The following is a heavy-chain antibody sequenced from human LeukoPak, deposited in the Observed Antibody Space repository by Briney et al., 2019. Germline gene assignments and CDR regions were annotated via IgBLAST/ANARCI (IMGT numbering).Heavy chain of an antibody. V-gene: IGHV4-39*07. Sequence: PSETLSLTCTVSGGSISSSSYYWGWIRQPPGKGLEWIGSIYYSGSTNYNPSLKSRVTISVDKSKNQFSLNLSSVTAADTAVYYCAREEGIAAAGTIDYWGQGTLVTVSS. CDR1: GGSISSSSYY. D-gene: IGHD6-13*01. CDR3: AREEGIAAAGTIDY. J-gene: IGHJ4*02. CDR2: IYYSGST.